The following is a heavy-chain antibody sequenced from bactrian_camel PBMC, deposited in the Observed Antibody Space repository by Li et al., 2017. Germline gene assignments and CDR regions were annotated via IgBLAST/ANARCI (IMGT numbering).Heavy chain of an antibody. CDR1: GFTLNTNY. V-gene: IGHV3S1*01. Sequence: HVQLVESGGGLVQPGGSLTLSCAASGFTLNTNYMYWVRQSPGKGLEWVSHINPRGDMTYYTDSAKGRFTISQGKAKNTVYLQMNSLKPEDTAMYYCAARSVGWCPLFEHWLGKRAYTPGGYFAHWGQGTQVTVS. CDR3: AARSVGWCPLFEHWLGKRAYTPGGYFAH. D-gene: IGHD1*01. J-gene: IGHJ6*01. CDR2: INPRGDMT.